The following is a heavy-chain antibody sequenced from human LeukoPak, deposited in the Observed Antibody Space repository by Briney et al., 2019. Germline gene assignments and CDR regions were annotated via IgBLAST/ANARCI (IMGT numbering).Heavy chain of an antibody. J-gene: IGHJ4*02. Sequence: PSETLSLTCTVSGGSISGYYWNWIRQPAGKGLEWIGRIYTSGTTNYNPSLKSRVTMSVDTSRNRFSLKLSSVTAADTAVYYCARGGQPHHFDYWGQGTLVTVSS. CDR3: ARGGQPHHFDY. CDR2: IYTSGTT. D-gene: IGHD3-3*02. CDR1: GGSISGYY. V-gene: IGHV4-4*07.